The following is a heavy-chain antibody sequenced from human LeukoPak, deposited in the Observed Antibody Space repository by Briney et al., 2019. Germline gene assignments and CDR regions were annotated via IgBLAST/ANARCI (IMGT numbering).Heavy chain of an antibody. J-gene: IGHJ3*02. Sequence: SVKVSCKASGGTFSSYAISWVRQAPGQGLEWMGGIIPIFGTANYAQKFKGRVTITADESTSTAYMELSSLRSEDTAVYYCARDTITMVRGKSARSSPAFDIWGQGTMVTVSS. D-gene: IGHD3-10*01. CDR2: IIPIFGTA. CDR3: ARDTITMVRGKSARSSPAFDI. V-gene: IGHV1-69*01. CDR1: GGTFSSYA.